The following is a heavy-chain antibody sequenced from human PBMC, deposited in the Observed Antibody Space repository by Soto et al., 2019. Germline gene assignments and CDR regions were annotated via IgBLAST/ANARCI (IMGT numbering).Heavy chain of an antibody. V-gene: IGHV1-3*01. D-gene: IGHD6-13*01. CDR2: INAANGDT. Sequence: ASVKVSCKASGYTFTSYGIHWVRQAPGQRLDWMGWINAANGDTKYSPKFKGRVTITRDTSASTAYMKLSSLRSEDTAVYYCARRHVSATGMDWFDPWGQGTLVTVSS. CDR1: GYTFTSYG. CDR3: ARRHVSATGMDWFDP. J-gene: IGHJ5*02.